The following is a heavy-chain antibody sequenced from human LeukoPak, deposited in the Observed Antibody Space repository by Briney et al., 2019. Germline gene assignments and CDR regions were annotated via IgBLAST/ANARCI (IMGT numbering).Heavy chain of an antibody. V-gene: IGHV3-74*01. J-gene: IGHJ3*02. CDR3: ARGAFYGDYSDAFDI. CDR2: INSDGSST. Sequence: GGSLRLSCAASGFTFSSYWMHWVRQAPGKGLVWVSRINSDGSSTSYADSVKGRFTISRDNAKNTLYLQMNSLRAEDTAVYYCARGAFYGDYSDAFDIWGQGTMVTVSP. D-gene: IGHD4-17*01. CDR1: GFTFSSYW.